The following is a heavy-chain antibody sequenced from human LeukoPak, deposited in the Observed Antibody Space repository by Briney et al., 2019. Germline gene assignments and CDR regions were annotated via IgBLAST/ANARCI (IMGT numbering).Heavy chain of an antibody. CDR2: ISSSGGST. D-gene: IGHD1-26*01. CDR1: GFTFSSYA. Sequence: GGSLRLSCAASGFTFSSYAMSWVRQAPGKGLEWVSAISSSGGSTYYADSVKGRFTISRDNSKNTLYLQMNSLRAEDTAVYYCAKTGARGATNPRMFDYWGQGTLVTVSS. CDR3: AKTGARGATNPRMFDY. V-gene: IGHV3-23*01. J-gene: IGHJ4*02.